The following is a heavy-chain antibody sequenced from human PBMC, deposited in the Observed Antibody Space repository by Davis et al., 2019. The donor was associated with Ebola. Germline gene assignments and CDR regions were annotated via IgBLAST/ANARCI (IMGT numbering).Heavy chain of an antibody. D-gene: IGHD5-12*01. CDR2: IYDSVNI. CDR3: AGGLASRYAFDI. J-gene: IGHJ3*02. Sequence: SETLSLTCTVSGGSFSRYYWTWIRQPPGGGLEWIAYIYDSVNINYNPSLKSRVTISDDTSESQFSLKLTSVTAADTAIYFCAGGLASRYAFDIWGLGTLVTVSS. CDR1: GGSFSRYY. V-gene: IGHV4-59*03.